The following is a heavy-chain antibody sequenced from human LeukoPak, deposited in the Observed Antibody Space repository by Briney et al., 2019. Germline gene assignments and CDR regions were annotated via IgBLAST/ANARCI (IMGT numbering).Heavy chain of an antibody. CDR3: AKDPAYYYGSGSYPPDY. CDR1: GFTFSSYA. J-gene: IGHJ4*02. V-gene: IGHV3-23*01. CDR2: ISGSGGST. Sequence: GGSLRLSCAASGFTFSSYAMSWVRQAPGKGLEWVSAISGSGGSTHYADSVKGRFTISRDNSKNTLYLQMNSLRAEDTAVYYCAKDPAYYYGSGSYPPDYWGQGTLVTVSS. D-gene: IGHD3-10*01.